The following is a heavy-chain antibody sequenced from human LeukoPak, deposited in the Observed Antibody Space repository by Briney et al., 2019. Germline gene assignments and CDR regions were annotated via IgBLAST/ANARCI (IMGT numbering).Heavy chain of an antibody. CDR1: GGTFSSYA. CDR2: IIPIFGTA. CDR3: ARGMTPPEYYDFWSGYYTWYGMDV. Sequence: SVKVSCKASGGTFSSYAISWVRQAPGQGLEWMGGIIPIFGTANYAQKFQGRVTITADESTSTAYMELSSLRSEDTAVYYCARGMTPPEYYDFWSGYYTWYGMDVWGQGTTVTVSS. V-gene: IGHV1-69*13. D-gene: IGHD3-3*01. J-gene: IGHJ6*02.